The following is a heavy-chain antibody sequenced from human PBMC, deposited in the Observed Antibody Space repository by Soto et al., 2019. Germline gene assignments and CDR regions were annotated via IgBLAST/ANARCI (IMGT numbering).Heavy chain of an antibody. D-gene: IGHD3-10*01. CDR1: GGTFSSYT. V-gene: IGHV1-69*02. J-gene: IGHJ6*02. Sequence: QVQLVQSGAEVKKPGSSVKVSCKASGGTFSSYTISWVRQAPGQGLEWMGRIIPILGIGNYAQKFQGRVKVASSKSTGTAYRELSRLRSEGTAGYYCAWFRGSYGGDVWGQGTTVTDSS. CDR2: IIPILGIG. CDR3: AWFRGSYGGDV.